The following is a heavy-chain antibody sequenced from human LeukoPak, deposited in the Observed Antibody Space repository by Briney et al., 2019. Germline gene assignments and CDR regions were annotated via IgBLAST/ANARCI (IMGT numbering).Heavy chain of an antibody. D-gene: IGHD3-22*01. J-gene: IGHJ3*02. Sequence: ASVKVSCKASGYTFIDYYMHWVRQAPGQGLEWMGWINPNSGGTSYAQKFQGRVTMTRDTSISTAYMELSRLRSDDTAVYYCARATYYYDSSGYSADAFDIWGQGTMVTVSS. CDR2: INPNSGGT. CDR1: GYTFIDYY. CDR3: ARATYYYDSSGYSADAFDI. V-gene: IGHV1-2*02.